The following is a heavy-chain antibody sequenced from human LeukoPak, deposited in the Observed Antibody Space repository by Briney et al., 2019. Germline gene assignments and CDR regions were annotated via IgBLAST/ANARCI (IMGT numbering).Heavy chain of an antibody. V-gene: IGHV1-69*05. D-gene: IGHD5-24*01. J-gene: IGHJ4*02. Sequence: SVKVSCKASGGTFSSYAISWVRQAPGQGLEWMGRIVPIFGTANYAQKFQGRVTITTDESTSTAYMELSSLRSEDTAVYYCARDRRDGYNYFFDYWGQGTLVTVSS. CDR2: IVPIFGTA. CDR1: GGTFSSYA. CDR3: ARDRRDGYNYFFDY.